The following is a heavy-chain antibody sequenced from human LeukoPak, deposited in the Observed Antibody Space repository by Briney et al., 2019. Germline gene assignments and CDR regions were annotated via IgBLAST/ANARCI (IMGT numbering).Heavy chain of an antibody. D-gene: IGHD5-18*01. J-gene: IGHJ4*02. Sequence: PSETLSLTRAVYGGSFSGYYWRWIRQPPGKGLEWIGEINHSRSTNYNPSLKSRVTISVDTSKNQSSLKLSSVTAADTPVYYCATNTAMLRYFDYWGQGTLVTVSS. CDR3: ATNTAMLRYFDY. V-gene: IGHV4-34*01. CDR1: GGSFSGYY. CDR2: INHSRST.